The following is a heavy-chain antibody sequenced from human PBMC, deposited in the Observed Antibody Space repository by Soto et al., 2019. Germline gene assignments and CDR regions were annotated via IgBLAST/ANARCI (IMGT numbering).Heavy chain of an antibody. V-gene: IGHV4-39*01. CDR1: GGSISSSSYY. Sequence: QLQLQESGPGLVKPSETLSLTCTVSGGSISSSSYYWGWIRQPPGKGLEWIGSIYYSGSTYYNPSLKSRVTISVDTSKNQFSLRLSSVTDADTAVYYCARSLQGMFDAFDIWGQGTMVTVSS. D-gene: IGHD3-10*01. J-gene: IGHJ3*02. CDR3: ARSLQGMFDAFDI. CDR2: IYYSGST.